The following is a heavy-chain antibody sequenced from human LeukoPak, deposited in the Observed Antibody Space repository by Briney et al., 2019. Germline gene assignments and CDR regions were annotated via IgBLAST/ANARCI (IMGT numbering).Heavy chain of an antibody. CDR1: GFTVSSNY. D-gene: IGHD5-12*01. J-gene: IGHJ4*02. V-gene: IGHV3-66*01. CDR3: ARSRRRDGYNH. Sequence: GGSLRPSCAASGFTVSSNYMSWVRQVPGKGLEWVSVIYSGGSTYYADSVKGRFTISRDNSKNTLYLQMNSLRAEDTAVYYCARSRRRDGYNHWGQGTLVTVSS. CDR2: IYSGGST.